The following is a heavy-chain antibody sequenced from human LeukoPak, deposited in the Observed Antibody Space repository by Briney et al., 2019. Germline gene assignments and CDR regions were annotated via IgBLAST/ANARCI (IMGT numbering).Heavy chain of an antibody. J-gene: IGHJ4*02. D-gene: IGHD3-22*01. V-gene: IGHV3-23*01. CDR3: ARVPYYYDSSGYLPLDY. CDR1: GFTFSSYA. CDR2: ISGSGGST. Sequence: PGGSLRLSCAASGFTFSSYAMSWVRQAPGKGLEWVSAISGSGGSTYYADSVKGRFTISRDNSKNTLYLQMNSLRAEDTAVYYCARVPYYYDSSGYLPLDYWGQGTLVTVSS.